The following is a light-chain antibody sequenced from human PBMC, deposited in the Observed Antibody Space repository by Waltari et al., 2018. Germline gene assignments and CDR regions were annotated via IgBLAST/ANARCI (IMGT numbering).Light chain of an antibody. CDR1: QGISNS. J-gene: IGKJ2*01. V-gene: IGKV1-NL1*01. Sequence: DIQMTQSPSSLSASVGDRVTITCRASQGISNSLAWYQQKPGKAPKLLLYAASRLESGVPSRFSGSGSGTDYTLSINSLQPEDFATYYCQHYYYTPYTFGQGTKLEIK. CDR3: QHYYYTPYT. CDR2: AAS.